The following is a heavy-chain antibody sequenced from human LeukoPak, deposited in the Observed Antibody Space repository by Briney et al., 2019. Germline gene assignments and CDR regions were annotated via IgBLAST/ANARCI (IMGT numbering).Heavy chain of an antibody. J-gene: IGHJ4*02. CDR2: ISSSSSTI. CDR1: GFTFSSYS. CDR3: ARIVEMATTDY. Sequence: GGSLRLSCAASGFTFSSYSMNWVRQAPGKGLEWVSYISSSSSTIYYADSVKGRFTISRDNAKNSLYLQMNSLRAEDMAVYYCARIVEMATTDYWGQGTLVTVSS. D-gene: IGHD5-24*01. V-gene: IGHV3-48*01.